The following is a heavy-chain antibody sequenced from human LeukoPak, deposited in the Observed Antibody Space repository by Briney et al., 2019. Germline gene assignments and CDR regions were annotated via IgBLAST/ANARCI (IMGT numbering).Heavy chain of an antibody. V-gene: IGHV4-39*07. CDR3: ARAHPFYWFDP. J-gene: IGHJ5*02. CDR1: GGSISSSSYY. D-gene: IGHD3-3*01. Sequence: PSETLSLTCTVSGGSISSSSYYWGWIRQPPGKGLEWIGSIYYSGSTYYNPSLKSRVTISVDTSKNQFSLKLSSVTAADTAVYYCARAHPFYWFDPWGQGTLVTVSS. CDR2: IYYSGST.